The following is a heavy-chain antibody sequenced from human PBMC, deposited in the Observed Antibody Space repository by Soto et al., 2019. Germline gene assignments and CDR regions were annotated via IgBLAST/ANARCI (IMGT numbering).Heavy chain of an antibody. CDR2: IIPIFGTA. CDR3: ARRSGYSGYDRGYGMDV. V-gene: IGHV1-69*06. CDR1: GGTFSSYA. Sequence: QVQLVQSGAEVKKPGSSVKVSCKASGGTFSSYAISWVRQAPGQGLEWMGGIIPIFGTANYAQKFQGRVTITADKSTSTASMELRSLRSEDTAVYYFARRSGYSGYDRGYGMDVWGQGTTVTVSS. D-gene: IGHD5-12*01. J-gene: IGHJ6*02.